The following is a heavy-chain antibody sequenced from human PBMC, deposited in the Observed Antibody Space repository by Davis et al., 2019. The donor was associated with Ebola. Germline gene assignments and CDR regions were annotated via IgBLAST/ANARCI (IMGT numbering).Heavy chain of an antibody. D-gene: IGHD2-21*01. CDR1: GGSFSGYY. CDR2: INHGGSA. V-gene: IGHV4-34*01. J-gene: IGHJ6*02. Sequence: PSETLSLTCAVYGGSFSGYYWSWIRQPPGKGLEWIGEINHGGSANYNPSLKSRVTIPIDTSTNQFSLKLSSVTAADTAVYYCARGPYCGGDCYYYGMDVWGQGTTVTVYS. CDR3: ARGPYCGGDCYYYGMDV.